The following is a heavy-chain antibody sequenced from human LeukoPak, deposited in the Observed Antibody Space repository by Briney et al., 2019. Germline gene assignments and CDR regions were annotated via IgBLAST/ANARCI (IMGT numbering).Heavy chain of an antibody. Sequence: GGSLRLSCAASGFTFSSYAMSWVRQVPGKGLEWVSTISGSGGSTYYADSVKGRFTISRDNSKNTLFLQMNSLRAEDTAAYYCARWTYYNWFDTWGQGTLVTVSS. D-gene: IGHD3-10*01. J-gene: IGHJ5*02. CDR2: ISGSGGST. CDR1: GFTFSSYA. CDR3: ARWTYYNWFDT. V-gene: IGHV3-23*01.